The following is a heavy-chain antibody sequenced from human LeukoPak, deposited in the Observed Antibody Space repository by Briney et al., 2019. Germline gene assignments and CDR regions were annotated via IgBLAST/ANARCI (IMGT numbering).Heavy chain of an antibody. CDR1: GVSFSGYY. V-gene: IGHV4-34*01. D-gene: IGHD3-22*01. J-gene: IGHJ4*02. CDR2: INHSGST. Sequence: PSETLSLTCAVYGVSFSGYYWSWIRQPPGKGLEWIGEINHSGSTNYNPSLKSRVTISVDTSKNQFSLKLSSVTAADTAVYYCAQGYYDSSGYPTTFDYWGQGTLVTVSS. CDR3: AQGYYDSSGYPTTFDY.